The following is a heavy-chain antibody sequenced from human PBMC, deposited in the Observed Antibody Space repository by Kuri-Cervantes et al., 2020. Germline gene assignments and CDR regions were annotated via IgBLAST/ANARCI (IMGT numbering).Heavy chain of an antibody. D-gene: IGHD3-10*01. CDR1: GFTFSSYS. J-gene: IGHJ6*02. V-gene: IGHV3-48*02. CDR3: ARDLGRGYGMDV. Sequence: GESLKISCAASGFTFSSYSINWVRQAPGKGLEWVSYITRSSRIIYYADSVKGRFTTSRDNAKNSLYLQMNSLRDEDTAVYYCARDLGRGYGMDVWGQGTTVTVSS. CDR2: ITRSSRII.